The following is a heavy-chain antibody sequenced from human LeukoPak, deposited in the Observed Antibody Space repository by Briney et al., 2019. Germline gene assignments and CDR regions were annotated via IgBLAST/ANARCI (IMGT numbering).Heavy chain of an antibody. V-gene: IGHV3-30-3*01. Sequence: GGSLRLSCAASGFTFSTYPMHWVRQAPGKGLEWVAVISYDDGTNKYYADSAKGRFTISRDNSKNTLYLQMNSLRAEDTAVYYCARLNLSYGYFLEATKHDYWGQGTLVTVSS. D-gene: IGHD5-18*01. CDR3: ARLNLSYGYFLEATKHDY. J-gene: IGHJ4*02. CDR2: ISYDDGTNK. CDR1: GFTFSTYP.